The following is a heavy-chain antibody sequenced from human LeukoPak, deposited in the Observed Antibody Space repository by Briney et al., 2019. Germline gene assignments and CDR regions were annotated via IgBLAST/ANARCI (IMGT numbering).Heavy chain of an antibody. D-gene: IGHD2-21*01. CDR2: ISSSGSTI. Sequence: GGSLRLSCEASGFTFSDYYMRWIRQAPGKGLEWVSYISSSGSTINYADSVKGRFTISRDNSKYTVYLQMNSLRAKDTAVYFCARGRRLGGDYYPIDFWGQGTLVTVSS. CDR3: ARGRRLGGDYYPIDF. CDR1: GFTFSDYY. J-gene: IGHJ4*02. V-gene: IGHV3-11*01.